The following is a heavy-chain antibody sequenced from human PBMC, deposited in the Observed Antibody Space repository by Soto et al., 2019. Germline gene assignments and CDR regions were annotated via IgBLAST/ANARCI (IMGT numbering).Heavy chain of an antibody. CDR2: IDPSDSRT. Sequence: LGESLKTSCKGSGFSLSSYWINWVRQMPGKGLEWMGKIDPSDSRTTYSPSFQGHVTISVDKSISTAYLQWSSVKASDTAMYYCARVGHDYSNSGMDVWGQGTTVTVSS. V-gene: IGHV5-10-1*01. D-gene: IGHD4-4*01. J-gene: IGHJ6*02. CDR1: GFSLSSYW. CDR3: ARVGHDYSNSGMDV.